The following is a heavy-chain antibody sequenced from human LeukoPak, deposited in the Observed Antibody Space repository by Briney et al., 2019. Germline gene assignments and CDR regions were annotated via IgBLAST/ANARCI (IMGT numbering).Heavy chain of an antibody. V-gene: IGHV4-39*01. CDR3: ARGYGDYYYYYMDV. J-gene: IGHJ6*03. CDR2: IYYSGST. D-gene: IGHD4-17*01. CDR1: GGSISSSSYY. Sequence: SETLSLTCTVSGGSISSSSYYWGWIRQPPGKGLEWIGSIYYSGSTYYNPSLKGRVTISVDTSKNQFSLKLSSVTAADTAVYYCARGYGDYYYYYMDVWGKGTTVTVSS.